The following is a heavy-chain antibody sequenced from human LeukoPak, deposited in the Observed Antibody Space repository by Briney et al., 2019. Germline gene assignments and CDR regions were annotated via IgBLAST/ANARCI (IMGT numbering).Heavy chain of an antibody. D-gene: IGHD3-3*01. CDR2: IKQDGSEK. J-gene: IGHJ4*02. V-gene: IGHV3-7*01. CDR1: GFTLSIYW. Sequence: GGSLRLSCAASGFTLSIYWMSWVRQAPGKGLEGVANIKQDGSEKYYVDSVKGRFTISRDNAKNSLYLQMNSLRAEDTAVYYCARRITIFGVAYDYWGQGTLVTVSS. CDR3: ARRITIFGVAYDY.